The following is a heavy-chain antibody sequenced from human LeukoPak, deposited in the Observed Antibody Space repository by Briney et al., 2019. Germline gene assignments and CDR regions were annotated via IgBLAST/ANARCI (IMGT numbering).Heavy chain of an antibody. J-gene: IGHJ4*02. Sequence: SETLSLTCTVSGGSISSSSYYWGWIRQPPGKGLEWIGEINHSGSTNYNPSLKSRVTISVDTSKNQFSLKLSSVTAADTAVYYCARGRIVVVPAAILGFDYWGQGTLVTVSS. CDR2: INHSGST. CDR3: ARGRIVVVPAAILGFDY. V-gene: IGHV4-39*07. CDR1: GGSISSSSYY. D-gene: IGHD2-2*01.